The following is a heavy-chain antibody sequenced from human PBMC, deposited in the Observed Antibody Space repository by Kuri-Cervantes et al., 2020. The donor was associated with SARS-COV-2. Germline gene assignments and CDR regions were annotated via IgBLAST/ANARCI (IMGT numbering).Heavy chain of an antibody. CDR3: ARDRHSGYARYYGMDV. J-gene: IGHJ6*02. CDR1: GFTVSSNY. CDR2: IYSGGST. D-gene: IGHD5-12*01. V-gene: IGHV3-66*02. Sequence: GGSLRLSCAASGFTVSSNYMSWVRQAPGKGLEWVSVIYSGGSTYYADSVKGRFTISRDNSKNTLYLQMNSLRAEDTAVYYCARDRHSGYARYYGMDVWGQGTTVTVSS.